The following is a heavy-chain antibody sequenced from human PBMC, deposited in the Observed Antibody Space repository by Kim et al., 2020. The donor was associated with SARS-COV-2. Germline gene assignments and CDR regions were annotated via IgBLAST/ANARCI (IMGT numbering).Heavy chain of an antibody. D-gene: IGHD6-19*01. CDR3: ARGGDLYSSGWDPFDY. Sequence: GGSLRLSCAASGFTFSSYGMHWVRQAPGKGLEWVAVIWYDGSNKYYADSVKGRFTISRDNSKNTLYLQMNSLRAEDTAVYYCARGGDLYSSGWDPFDYWGQGTLVTVSS. CDR1: GFTFSSYG. J-gene: IGHJ4*02. V-gene: IGHV3-33*01. CDR2: IWYDGSNK.